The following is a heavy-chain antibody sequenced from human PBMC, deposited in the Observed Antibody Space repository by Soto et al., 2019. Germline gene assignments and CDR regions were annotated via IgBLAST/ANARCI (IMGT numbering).Heavy chain of an antibody. CDR2: IIPIFGTA. D-gene: IGHD6-19*01. J-gene: IGHJ4*02. CDR3: ARATGIAVAGNFDY. Sequence: SVKVSFKASGGTFSSYAISWVRPAPGQGLEWMGGIIPIFGTANYAQKFQGRVTITADESTSTAYMELSSLRSEDTAVYYCARATGIAVAGNFDYWGQGTLVTVSS. V-gene: IGHV1-69*13. CDR1: GGTFSSYA.